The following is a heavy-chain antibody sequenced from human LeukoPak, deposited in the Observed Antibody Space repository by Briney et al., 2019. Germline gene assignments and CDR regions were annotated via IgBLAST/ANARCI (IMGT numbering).Heavy chain of an antibody. Sequence: GGSLRLSCAASGFTFSTYAMSWVRQAPGKGLEWVSAISGSGGSTYYADSVKGRFTISRDNSKNTLYLQMNSLRAEDTAVYYCAKASRGDLRYFDWLSDYWGQGTLVTVSS. V-gene: IGHV3-23*01. J-gene: IGHJ4*02. CDR2: ISGSGGST. D-gene: IGHD3-9*01. CDR3: AKASRGDLRYFDWLSDY. CDR1: GFTFSTYA.